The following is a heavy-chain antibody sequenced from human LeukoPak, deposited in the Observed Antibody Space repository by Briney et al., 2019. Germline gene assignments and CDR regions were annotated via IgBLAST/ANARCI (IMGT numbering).Heavy chain of an antibody. Sequence: GGSLRLSCAASGFIFSTYWMSWVRQAPGKGLEWVANIKEDGSESHYVDSVKGRFTISRDNAKNTLYLQMNSLRAEDTAVYYCARDAVDTANAVWGQGTTVTVSS. D-gene: IGHD5-18*01. CDR3: ARDAVDTANAV. CDR1: GFIFSTYW. J-gene: IGHJ6*02. CDR2: IKEDGSES. V-gene: IGHV3-7*01.